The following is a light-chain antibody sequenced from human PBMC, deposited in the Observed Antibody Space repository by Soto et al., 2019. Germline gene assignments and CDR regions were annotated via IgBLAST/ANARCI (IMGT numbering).Light chain of an antibody. J-gene: IGKJ5*01. CDR3: QQRSNRYPNT. CDR2: DAS. Sequence: VFTQSPATLSLSRGERATLSCRASQGVSSYLAWYQQKPGQAPRLLIYDASNRATGIPARFSGSGPGTDFTLTISSLEPEDFAVHYCQQRSNRYPNTLGQGTRLEIK. V-gene: IGKV3D-11*01. CDR1: QGVSSY.